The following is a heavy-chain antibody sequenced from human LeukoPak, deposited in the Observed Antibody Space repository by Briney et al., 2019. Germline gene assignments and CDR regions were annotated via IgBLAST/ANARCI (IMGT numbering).Heavy chain of an antibody. V-gene: IGHV4-59*08. J-gene: IGHJ5*02. CDR1: GGSISSYY. CDR3: ARTGGYMVWGVQNWFDP. D-gene: IGHD3-10*01. Sequence: PSETLSLTCTVSGGSISSYYWSWIRQPPGKGLEWIGYIYYSGSTNYNPSLKSRVTISVDTSRNQFSLKLTSVTAADTAVYYCARTGGYMVWGVQNWFDPWGQGTLVTVSS. CDR2: IYYSGST.